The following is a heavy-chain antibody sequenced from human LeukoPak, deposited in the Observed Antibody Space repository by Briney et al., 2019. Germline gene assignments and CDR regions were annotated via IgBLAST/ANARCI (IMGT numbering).Heavy chain of an antibody. Sequence: GGSLRLSCAASGFTFSHYAMHWVRQAPGKGLEWVAVISYDGSHQYSADSVKGRLTISRDNSRHTLFLQMNSLRPEDTAVYYCARARNGTLRYWGQGTLVTVSS. CDR1: GFTFSHYA. CDR2: ISYDGSHQ. J-gene: IGHJ4*02. CDR3: ARARNGTLRY. V-gene: IGHV3-30*01. D-gene: IGHD1-26*01.